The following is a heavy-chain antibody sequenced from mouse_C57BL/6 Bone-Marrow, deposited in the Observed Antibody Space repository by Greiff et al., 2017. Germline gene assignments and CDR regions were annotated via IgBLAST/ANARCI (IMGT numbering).Heavy chain of an antibody. J-gene: IGHJ2*01. CDR3: ARHGGPVYFGC. CDR1: GYAFTNYL. Sequence: VQLQQSGAELVRPGTSVKVSCKASGYAFTNYLIDWVKQRPGQGLEWIGVINPGSGGTNYNEKFKGKATLTADKSSSTAYMQLSSLTSEDSAVYFCARHGGPVYFGCWGQGTTLTV. V-gene: IGHV1-54*01. CDR2: INPGSGGT. D-gene: IGHD1-1*02.